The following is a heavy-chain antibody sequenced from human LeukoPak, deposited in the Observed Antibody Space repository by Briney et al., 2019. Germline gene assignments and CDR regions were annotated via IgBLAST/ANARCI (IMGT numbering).Heavy chain of an antibody. Sequence: SETLSLTCAVYGGSFSGYYWSWIRQPPGKGLEWIGEINHSGSTNYNPSLKSRVTISVDTSKNQSALQLSSGTAADTAVYYCARATITMVRGVLDYWGQGTLVTVSS. D-gene: IGHD3-10*01. V-gene: IGHV4-34*01. CDR1: GGSFSGYY. CDR3: ARATITMVRGVLDY. J-gene: IGHJ4*02. CDR2: INHSGST.